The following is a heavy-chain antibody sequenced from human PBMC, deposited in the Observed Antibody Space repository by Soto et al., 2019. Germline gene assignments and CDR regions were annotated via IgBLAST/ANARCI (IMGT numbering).Heavy chain of an antibody. CDR2: IKQDGSEK. D-gene: IGHD5-18*01. Sequence: GGPLRPSSAAFGFTSSSYGMHWVRQAPGKGLEWVANIKQDGSEKYYVDSVKGRFTISRDNAKNSLYLQMNSLRAEDTAVYYCARDLEAFRRIKPVPYWGQGTLVTVSS. CDR3: ARDLEAFRRIKPVPY. V-gene: IGHV3-7*01. CDR1: GFTSSSYG. J-gene: IGHJ4*02.